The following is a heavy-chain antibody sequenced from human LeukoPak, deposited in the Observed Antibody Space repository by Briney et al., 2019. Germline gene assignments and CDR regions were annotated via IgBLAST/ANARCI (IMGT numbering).Heavy chain of an antibody. Sequence: GGSLRLSCTTSGFTFGDYAVSWVRQAPGKGLEWVGVIRSKAYGGTTDFAPSVKDRFSILRDDSKSIAYLQMNSLRTEDTAMYYCTRAFEPNTGWYIRFHWGQGTLVTVSS. J-gene: IGHJ1*01. CDR1: GFTFGDYA. D-gene: IGHD6-19*01. CDR2: IRSKAYGGTT. CDR3: TRAFEPNTGWYIRFH. V-gene: IGHV3-49*04.